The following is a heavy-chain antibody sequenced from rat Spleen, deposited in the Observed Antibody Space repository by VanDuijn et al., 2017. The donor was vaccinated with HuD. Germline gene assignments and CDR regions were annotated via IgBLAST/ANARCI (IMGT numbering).Heavy chain of an antibody. Sequence: QVQLKESGPGLVQPSQTLSLTCTVAGFSLTSYNVHWIRQSPGKGLEWMGVIWNIGGTRYNPALKPRLSISKETSKSQVFLKMNSLQTEDTATYYCARDENGYVNLWFAYWGQGTLVTVSS. V-gene: IGHV2-41*01. CDR2: IWNIGGT. D-gene: IGHD2-3*01. J-gene: IGHJ3*01. CDR1: GFSLTSYN. CDR3: ARDENGYVNLWFAY.